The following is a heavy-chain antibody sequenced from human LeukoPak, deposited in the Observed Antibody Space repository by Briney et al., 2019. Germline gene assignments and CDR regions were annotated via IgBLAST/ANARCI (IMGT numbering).Heavy chain of an antibody. D-gene: IGHD3-3*01. CDR1: GYTFTSYG. CDR2: ISAYNGNT. J-gene: IGHJ6*02. CDR3: ASGYLERDFWSGYYYYYGMDV. V-gene: IGHV1-18*01. Sequence: ASVTVSCEASGYTFTSYGISWVRRAPGQGLEWMGWISAYNGNTNYAQKLQGRVTMTTDTSTSTAYMELRSLRSDDTAVYYCASGYLERDFWSGYYYYYGMDVGGQGTTVTVSS.